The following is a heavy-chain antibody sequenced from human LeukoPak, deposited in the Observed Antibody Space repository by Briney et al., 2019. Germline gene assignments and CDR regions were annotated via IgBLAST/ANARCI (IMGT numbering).Heavy chain of an antibody. J-gene: IGHJ3*02. Sequence: TSVKVSCKASGYTFTSYYMHWVRQAPGQGLEWMGIINPSGGSTSYAQKFQGRVTMTRDTSTSTVYMELSSLRSEDTAVYYCARAARSGAFDIWGQGTMVTVSS. CDR1: GYTFTSYY. V-gene: IGHV1-46*01. D-gene: IGHD3-10*01. CDR2: INPSGGST. CDR3: ARAARSGAFDI.